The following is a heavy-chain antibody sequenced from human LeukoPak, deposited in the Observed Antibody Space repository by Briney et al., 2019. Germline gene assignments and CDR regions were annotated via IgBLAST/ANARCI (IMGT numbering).Heavy chain of an antibody. J-gene: IGHJ4*02. V-gene: IGHV6-1*01. D-gene: IGHD1-26*01. CDR1: GDSVSNNIAT. Sequence: SQTLSLTCAISGDSVSNNIATWNWVRQSPSRGLEWLGRTYYRSKWYRGYAVSVKSRITINPDTSKNQFSLQLNSVTPEDTAVYYCARGGSYPLDYWGPGTLVTVSS. CDR3: ARGGSYPLDY. CDR2: TYYRSKWYR.